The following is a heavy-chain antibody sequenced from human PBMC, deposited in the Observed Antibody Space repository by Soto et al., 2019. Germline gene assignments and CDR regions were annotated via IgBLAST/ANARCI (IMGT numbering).Heavy chain of an antibody. CDR3: ATDQYYDFWSGYYS. CDR1: GGSISSGGYY. J-gene: IGHJ4*02. CDR2: IYYTGST. D-gene: IGHD3-3*01. V-gene: IGHV4-31*03. Sequence: KPSETLSLTCTVSGGSISSGGYYWSWIRQHPGKGLEWIGYIYYTGSTYCNPSLKSRLTISVDTSKNQFSLKLSSVTAADTAVYYCATDQYYDFWSGYYSWGQGTLVTVSS.